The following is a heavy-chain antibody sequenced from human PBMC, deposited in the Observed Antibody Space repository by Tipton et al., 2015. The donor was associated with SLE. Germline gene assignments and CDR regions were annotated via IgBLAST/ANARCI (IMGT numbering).Heavy chain of an antibody. Sequence: TLSLTCTVSGGSVSSNYWSWIRQPPGKGLEWIGNIYYSGSTYYNPSLKSRVTLSVDKSKNQFSLNLRSVTVADTAVYYCASELLRDYFSAWGPDYWGQGTLVTVSA. CDR1: GGSVSSNY. CDR2: IYYSGST. J-gene: IGHJ4*02. V-gene: IGHV4-59*02. CDR3: ASELLRDYFSAWGPDY. D-gene: IGHD6-19*01.